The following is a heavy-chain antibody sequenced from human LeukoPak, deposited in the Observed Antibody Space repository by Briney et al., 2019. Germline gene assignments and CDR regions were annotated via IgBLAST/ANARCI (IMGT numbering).Heavy chain of an antibody. J-gene: IGHJ4*02. CDR1: GGSISSGGYS. CDR3: ARGDSSGPKQLYFDY. Sequence: PSQTLSLTCAVSGGSISSGGYSWSWIRQPPGKGLEWIGYIYHSGSTYYNPSLKSRVTISVDRSKNQFSLKLSSVTAADTAVYYCARGDSSGPKQLYFDYWGQGTLVTVSS. CDR2: IYHSGST. D-gene: IGHD3-22*01. V-gene: IGHV4-30-2*01.